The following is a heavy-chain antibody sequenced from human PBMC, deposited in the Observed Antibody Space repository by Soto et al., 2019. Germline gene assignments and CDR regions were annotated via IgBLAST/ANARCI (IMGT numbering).Heavy chain of an antibody. CDR1: GGSISSYY. Sequence: SETLSLTCTVSGGSISSYYWSWIRQPPGKGLEWIGYIYYSGSTNYNPSLKSRVTISVDTSKNQFSLKLSSVTAADTAVYYCARTSGEFGVRDTDWFDPWGQGTLVTVSS. J-gene: IGHJ5*02. D-gene: IGHD3-10*01. V-gene: IGHV4-59*01. CDR2: IYYSGST. CDR3: ARTSGEFGVRDTDWFDP.